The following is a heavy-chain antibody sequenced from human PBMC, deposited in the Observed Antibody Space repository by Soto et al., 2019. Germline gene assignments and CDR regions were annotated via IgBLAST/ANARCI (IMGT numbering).Heavy chain of an antibody. CDR1: GDSVSSNSAA. D-gene: IGHD3-16*01. V-gene: IGHV6-1*01. CDR2: TYYRSKWYN. J-gene: IGHJ3*02. CDR3: ARYVMGAFDI. Sequence: SQTLSLTCAISGDSVSSNSAAWNWIRPSPSRGLEWLGRTYYRSKWYNDYAMSVKSRIIVNPDTSKNQFSLQLNSVTPEDTAMYYCARYVMGAFDIWGRGTMVTVSS.